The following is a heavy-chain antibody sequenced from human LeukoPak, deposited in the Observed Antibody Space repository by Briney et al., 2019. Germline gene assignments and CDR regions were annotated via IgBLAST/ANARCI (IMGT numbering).Heavy chain of an antibody. Sequence: ASVKVSCKASGGTFSSYAISWVRQAPGQGLEWMGGIIPIFGTANYAQKFQGRVTITADESTSTAYMELSSLRSEDTAVYYCATGEGYCSGGSCCYFDYWGQGTLVTVSS. CDR1: GGTFSSYA. D-gene: IGHD2-15*01. CDR2: IIPIFGTA. CDR3: ATGEGYCSGGSCCYFDY. J-gene: IGHJ4*02. V-gene: IGHV1-69*01.